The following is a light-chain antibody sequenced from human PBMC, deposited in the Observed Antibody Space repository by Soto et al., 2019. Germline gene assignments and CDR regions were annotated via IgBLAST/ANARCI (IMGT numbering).Light chain of an antibody. CDR1: QSVSNSY. J-gene: IGKJ1*01. V-gene: IGKV3-20*01. CDR3: QQYGSSPGT. CDR2: GAS. Sequence: EIVLTQSPGPLSLSPGERATLSCRASQSVSNSYLAWYQQKPGQAPRLLIYGASSRATGIPDRFSGSGSGTDFTLTIIRLEPEDFAVYYCQQYGSSPGTFGQGTKVEIK.